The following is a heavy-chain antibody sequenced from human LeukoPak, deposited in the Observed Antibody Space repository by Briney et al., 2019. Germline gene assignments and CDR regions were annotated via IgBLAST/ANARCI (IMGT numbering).Heavy chain of an antibody. CDR3: AKGITITFDY. Sequence: GASLRLSCAASGFTFSSYAMSWVRQAPGKGLEWVSAISGSGGSTYYADSVKGRFTISRDNSKNTLYLQTNSLRAEDTAVYYCAKGITITFDYWGQGTLVTVSS. J-gene: IGHJ4*02. CDR1: GFTFSSYA. D-gene: IGHD3-10*01. CDR2: ISGSGGST. V-gene: IGHV3-23*01.